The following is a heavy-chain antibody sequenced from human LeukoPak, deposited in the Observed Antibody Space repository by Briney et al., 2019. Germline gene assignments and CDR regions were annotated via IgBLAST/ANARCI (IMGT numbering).Heavy chain of an antibody. CDR1: GGSISSAAYF. D-gene: IGHD6-6*01. J-gene: IGHJ6*02. V-gene: IGHV4-31*03. CDR3: ARVLAAQSDAYGMDV. Sequence: SQTVSLTCTVSGGSISSAAYFWSWIRQFPGKGLEWIGYTYYNGSAYYNPSLKSRVTISVDTSKNQFSLKLSSVTAADTAVYYCARVLAAQSDAYGMDVWGQGTTVTVSS. CDR2: TYYNGSA.